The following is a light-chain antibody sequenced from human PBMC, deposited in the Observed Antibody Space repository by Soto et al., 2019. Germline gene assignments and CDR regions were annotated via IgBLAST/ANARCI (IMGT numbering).Light chain of an antibody. CDR3: QQYVTSAIT. J-gene: IGKJ5*01. Sequence: EIVLTQSPGTLSLSPGERATLSCRASQSVSSRLAWYQHKPCQAPRLLISGASSRATGIPDRFSGSGSGTDFTLTISRLEPEDFALYYCQQYVTSAITFGQGTRLEIK. CDR1: QSVSSR. CDR2: GAS. V-gene: IGKV3-20*01.